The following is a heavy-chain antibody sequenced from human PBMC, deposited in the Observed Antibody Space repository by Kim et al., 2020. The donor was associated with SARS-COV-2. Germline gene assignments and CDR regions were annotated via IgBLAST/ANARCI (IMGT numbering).Heavy chain of an antibody. CDR1: AFDFSNFG. Sequence: GGSLRLSCAASAFDFSNFGMNWVRQAPGKGLEWLSLINADGGTTYYADSVRGRFTISRDNSKNSLYLQMSDLNGDDSAIYYCTTLGTITLGQWGQGTLVTVSS. D-gene: IGHD7-27*01. V-gene: IGHV3-23*01. J-gene: IGHJ4*02. CDR3: TTLGTITLGQ. CDR2: INADGGTT.